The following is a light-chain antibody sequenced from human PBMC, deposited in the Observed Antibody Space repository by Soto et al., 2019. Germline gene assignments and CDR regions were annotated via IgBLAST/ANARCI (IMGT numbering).Light chain of an antibody. Sequence: QSVLTQPPSASGTPGQMVTISCSGSRSNIGNRHVFWYQQLPGTAPKLLIYRNDQRPSGVPDRFSGSKSGTSASLAISGRRSEVEADYYCAAWNDSLGFVFFGGGTKLTVL. CDR1: RSNIGNRH. J-gene: IGLJ2*01. CDR3: AAWNDSLGFVF. CDR2: RND. V-gene: IGLV1-47*01.